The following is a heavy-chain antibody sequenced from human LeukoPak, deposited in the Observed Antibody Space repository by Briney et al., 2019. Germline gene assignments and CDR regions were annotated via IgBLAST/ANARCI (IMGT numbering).Heavy chain of an antibody. Sequence: GGTLRLSCAASGFTFSSYGMSWVRQAPGKGLEWVSAISGSGDSTYYADSVKGRFTISRDNSKNTLYLQMNSLRAEDTAVYYCAKEIVVVVAATLVSPFDYWGQGTLVTVSS. D-gene: IGHD2-15*01. CDR2: ISGSGDST. CDR1: GFTFSSYG. V-gene: IGHV3-23*01. J-gene: IGHJ4*02. CDR3: AKEIVVVVAATLVSPFDY.